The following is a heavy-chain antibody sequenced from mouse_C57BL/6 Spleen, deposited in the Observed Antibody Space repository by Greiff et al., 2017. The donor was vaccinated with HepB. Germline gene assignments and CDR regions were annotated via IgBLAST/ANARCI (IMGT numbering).Heavy chain of an antibody. D-gene: IGHD1-1*01. Sequence: QVQLQQSGAELVKPGASVKISCKASGYAFSSYWMNWVKQRPGKGLEWIGQIYPGDGDTNYNGKFKGKATLTADKSSSTAYMQLSSLTSEDSAVYVCARSEDYGSSYLDYWGQGTTLTVSS. V-gene: IGHV1-80*01. CDR1: GYAFSSYW. CDR2: IYPGDGDT. CDR3: ARSEDYGSSYLDY. J-gene: IGHJ2*01.